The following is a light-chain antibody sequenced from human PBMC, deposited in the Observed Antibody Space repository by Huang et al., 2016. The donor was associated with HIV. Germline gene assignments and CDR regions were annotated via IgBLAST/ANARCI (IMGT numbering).Light chain of an antibody. Sequence: EVVLTQSPGTLSFSRGEGATLSCRASHSVSSNYLAWYHQRPGQAPRLLIYGASSRATGIPDRFSGSGSGTDFTLTISRLEPEDFAVYYCQQYGNSPYTFGQGTRLEI. CDR2: GAS. CDR3: QQYGNSPYT. CDR1: HSVSSNY. V-gene: IGKV3-20*01. J-gene: IGKJ2*01.